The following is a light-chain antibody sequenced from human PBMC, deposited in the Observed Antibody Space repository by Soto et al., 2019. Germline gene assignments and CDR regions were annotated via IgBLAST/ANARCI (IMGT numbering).Light chain of an antibody. CDR2: GAS. Sequence: ENVLTQSPGILSLSPGEGATLSCRASQSVSSNYLAWYQQKPGQAPRLLIYGASSRATGIPDRFSGSGSGTDFTLTISRLEPEDFEVYYCQQYGSSKWTFGQGTKVEIK. CDR3: QQYGSSKWT. CDR1: QSVSSNY. J-gene: IGKJ1*01. V-gene: IGKV3-20*01.